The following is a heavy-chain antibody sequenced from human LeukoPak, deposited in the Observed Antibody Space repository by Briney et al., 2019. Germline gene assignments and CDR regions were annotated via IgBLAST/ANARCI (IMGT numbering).Heavy chain of an antibody. CDR3: ARETYGDYSSYYYYGMDV. J-gene: IGHJ6*02. CDR1: GFTVSSNY. V-gene: IGHV3-53*01. CDR2: IYSGGST. Sequence: PGGSLRLSCAASGFTVSSNYMSWVRQAPGKGLEWVSVIYSGGSTYYADSVKGRFTISRDNSKNTLYLQMSSLRAEDTAVYYCARETYGDYSSYYYYGMDVWGQGTTVTVSS. D-gene: IGHD4-17*01.